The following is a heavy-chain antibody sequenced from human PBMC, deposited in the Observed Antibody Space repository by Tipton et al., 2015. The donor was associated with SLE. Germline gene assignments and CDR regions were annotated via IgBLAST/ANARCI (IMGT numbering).Heavy chain of an antibody. CDR2: IYHSGST. CDR1: GYSISSGYY. D-gene: IGHD3-10*01. V-gene: IGHV4-38-2*01. Sequence: TLSLTCAVSGYSISSGYYWGWIRQPPGKGLEWIGSIYHSGSTYYNPSLKSRVTISVDTSKNQFSLKLSSVTAADTAVYYCARRGAFGFDPWGQGTLVTVSS. J-gene: IGHJ5*02. CDR3: ARRGAFGFDP.